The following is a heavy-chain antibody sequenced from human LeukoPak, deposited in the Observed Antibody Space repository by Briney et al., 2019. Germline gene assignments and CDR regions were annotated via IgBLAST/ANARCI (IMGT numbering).Heavy chain of an antibody. CDR3: ARVLWFFDL. V-gene: IGHV4-61*02. Sequence: PSETLSLTCTVSGGSISSGSYYWSWIRQPAGKGLEWIGRIYTSGSTNYNPSLKSRVTTSVDTSKNQFSLKLSSVTAADTAVYYCARVLWFFDLWGRGTLVTVSS. J-gene: IGHJ2*01. CDR2: IYTSGST. CDR1: GGSISSGSYY.